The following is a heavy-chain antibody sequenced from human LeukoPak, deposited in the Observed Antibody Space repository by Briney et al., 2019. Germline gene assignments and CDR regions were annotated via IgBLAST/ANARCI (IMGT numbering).Heavy chain of an antibody. Sequence: GGSLRLSCAASGFTFSSYSMNWVRQAPGKGLEWVSYISSSSSTIYYADSVKGRFTISRDNAKNSLYLQMNSLRAEDTAVYYCARGRSNNYFDYWGQGTLVTVSS. J-gene: IGHJ4*02. D-gene: IGHD4-11*01. CDR3: ARGRSNNYFDY. CDR1: GFTFSSYS. V-gene: IGHV3-48*01. CDR2: ISSSSSTI.